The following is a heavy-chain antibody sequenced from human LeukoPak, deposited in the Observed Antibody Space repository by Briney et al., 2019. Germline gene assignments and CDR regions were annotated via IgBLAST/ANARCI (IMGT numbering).Heavy chain of an antibody. J-gene: IGHJ4*02. V-gene: IGHV1-24*01. D-gene: IGHD6-19*01. Sequence: GASVKVSCKASGYTFTGYYMHWVRQAPGKGLEWMGGFDPEDGETIYAQKFQGRVTMTEDTSTDTAYMELSSLRSEDTAVYYCATVPIEVSSSGYYWGQGTLVTVSS. CDR1: GYTFTGYY. CDR3: ATVPIEVSSSGYY. CDR2: FDPEDGET.